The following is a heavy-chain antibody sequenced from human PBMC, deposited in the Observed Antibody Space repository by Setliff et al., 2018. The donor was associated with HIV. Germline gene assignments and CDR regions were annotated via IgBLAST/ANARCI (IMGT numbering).Heavy chain of an antibody. J-gene: IGHJ3*02. CDR3: ARAIVYGSAFDI. D-gene: IGHD6-13*01. CDR1: GGSISSGSYY. Sequence: PSETLSLTCTVSGGSISSGSYYWSWIRQPAGKGLEWIGHIHASGNTNYNPSLKSRVTISVDTSKKYFSLRLTSVTAADTAVYYCARAIVYGSAFDIWGQGTMVTV. CDR2: IHASGNT. V-gene: IGHV4-61*09.